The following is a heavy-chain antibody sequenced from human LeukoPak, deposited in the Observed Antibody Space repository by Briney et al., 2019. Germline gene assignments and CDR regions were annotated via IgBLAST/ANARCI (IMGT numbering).Heavy chain of an antibody. V-gene: IGHV4-34*01. D-gene: IGHD3-10*01. CDR3: ARGEYYGSGRYTQNWFDP. CDR1: GGSFSGYY. J-gene: IGHJ5*02. Sequence: PSETLSLTCAVYGGSFSGYYWSWIRQPPGKGLEWIGEINHSGSTNYNPSLKSRVTISVDTSKNQFSLKLSSVTAADTAVYYCARGEYYGSGRYTQNWFDPWGREPWSPSPQ. CDR2: INHSGST.